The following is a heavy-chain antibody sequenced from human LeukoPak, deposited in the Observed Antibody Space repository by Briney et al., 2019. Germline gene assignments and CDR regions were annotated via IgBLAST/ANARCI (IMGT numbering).Heavy chain of an antibody. Sequence: PSETLSLTCTVSGGSISSGDYYWSWIRQPPGKGLEWIGYISYSGSTYYNPSLKSRVTISVDTSKNQFSLKLGSVTAADTAVYYCARVKYVVRGVIVDASYYFDFWGQGTLVTVSS. D-gene: IGHD3-10*01. J-gene: IGHJ4*02. V-gene: IGHV4-30-4*01. CDR2: ISYSGST. CDR1: GGSISSGDYY. CDR3: ARVKYVVRGVIVDASYYFDF.